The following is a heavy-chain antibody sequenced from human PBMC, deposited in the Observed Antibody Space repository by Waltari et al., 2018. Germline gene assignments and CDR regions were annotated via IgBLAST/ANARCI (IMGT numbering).Heavy chain of an antibody. Sequence: EVQLVESGGGLVQPGGSLRLSCAASGFTFRSYDMNWVRQGPGKGLEWVAFISIRGSTIYDADSVKGRFTISRDNAENSLYLQINSLRAEDTAIYYCVGQLLEWLDSWGQGTLVTVSS. D-gene: IGHD3-3*01. CDR3: VGQLLEWLDS. J-gene: IGHJ4*02. CDR1: GFTFRSYD. CDR2: ISIRGSTI. V-gene: IGHV3-48*03.